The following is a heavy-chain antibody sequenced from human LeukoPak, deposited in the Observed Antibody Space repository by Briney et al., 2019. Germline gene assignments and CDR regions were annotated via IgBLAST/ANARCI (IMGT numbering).Heavy chain of an antibody. CDR3: ARLVVAYWYFDL. J-gene: IGHJ2*01. D-gene: IGHD2-21*01. CDR2: IYHSGST. V-gene: IGHV4-30-2*01. CDR1: GGSISSGGNS. Sequence: SQTLSLTCAVSGGSISSGGNSWSWIRQPPGKGLEWIAYIYHSGSTYYNPSLKSRVTISVDRSKNQFSLKLSSVTAADTAVYHCARLVVAYWYFDLWGRGTLVTVSS.